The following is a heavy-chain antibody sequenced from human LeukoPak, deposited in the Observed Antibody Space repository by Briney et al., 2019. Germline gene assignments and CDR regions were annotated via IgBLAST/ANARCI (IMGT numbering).Heavy chain of an antibody. CDR3: VRQLVS. Sequence: QTGGSLRLSCAASGFTFSSYWMSWVRQAPGKGLEWVSYISSSSSSIYYADSVKGRFTISRDNAKNSLYLQMNSLRAEDTAVYYCVRQLVSWGQGTLVTVSS. D-gene: IGHD6-6*01. J-gene: IGHJ5*02. V-gene: IGHV3-48*01. CDR2: ISSSSSSI. CDR1: GFTFSSYW.